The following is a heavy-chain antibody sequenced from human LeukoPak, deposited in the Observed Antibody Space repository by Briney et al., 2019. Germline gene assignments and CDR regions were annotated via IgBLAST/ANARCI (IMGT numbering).Heavy chain of an antibody. D-gene: IGHD3-10*01. CDR1: GGSFSGYY. V-gene: IGHV4-34*01. CDR3: ARSSMVRAFDI. CDR2: INHSGST. Sequence: PSETLSLTCAVYGGSFSGYYWSWIRQPPGKGLEWIGEINHSGSTNYNPSLKSRVTISVDTSKNQFSLKLSSVTAADTAVYYCARSSMVRAFDIWGQGTMVTVSS. J-gene: IGHJ3*02.